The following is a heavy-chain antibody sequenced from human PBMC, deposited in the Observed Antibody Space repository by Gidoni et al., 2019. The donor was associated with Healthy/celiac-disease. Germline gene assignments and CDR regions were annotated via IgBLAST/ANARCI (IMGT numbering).Heavy chain of an antibody. J-gene: IGHJ4*02. CDR3: AKGGIGGIAVAGFDY. Sequence: EVQLLESGGGLVQPGGSLGLACAASGFTFSSYAMSWVRQAPGKGLEWVSAISGSGGSTYYADSVKGRFTISRDNSKNTLYLQMNSLRAEDTAVYYCAKGGIGGIAVAGFDYWGQGTLVTVSS. CDR2: ISGSGGST. V-gene: IGHV3-23*01. D-gene: IGHD6-19*01. CDR1: GFTFSSYA.